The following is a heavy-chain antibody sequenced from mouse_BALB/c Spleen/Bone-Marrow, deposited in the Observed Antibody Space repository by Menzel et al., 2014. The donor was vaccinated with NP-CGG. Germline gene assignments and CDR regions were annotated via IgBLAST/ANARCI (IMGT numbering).Heavy chain of an antibody. CDR1: GFTFTDYC. J-gene: IGHJ2*01. CDR2: IRNKAYGYTT. D-gene: IGHD1-1*01. CDR3: ARDMGGLLFDS. Sequence: EVMLVESGGGLVQPGGSLRLSCATSGFTFTDYCMNWVRQPPGKALEWLAFIRNKAYGYTTEYSASVKGRFTISRDNSQNILYLQMNTLRAEDSATYYCARDMGGLLFDSWGQGTTLSVSS. V-gene: IGHV7-3*02.